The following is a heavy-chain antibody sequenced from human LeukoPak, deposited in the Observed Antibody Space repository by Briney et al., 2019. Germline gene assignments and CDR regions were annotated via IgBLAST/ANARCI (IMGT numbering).Heavy chain of an antibody. CDR2: ISSSSTTI. J-gene: IGHJ4*02. D-gene: IGHD3-10*01. CDR1: GFTFSTYS. V-gene: IGHV3-48*01. Sequence: GGSLRLSCAASGFTFSTYSMNWVRQAPGKGLEWVSYISSSSTTIYYADSVKGRFTISRDNAKNSLYLQMNSLRVEDTAVYYCATSLPGYYGSGSYYGPGDYWGQGTVVTVSS. CDR3: ATSLPGYYGSGSYYGPGDY.